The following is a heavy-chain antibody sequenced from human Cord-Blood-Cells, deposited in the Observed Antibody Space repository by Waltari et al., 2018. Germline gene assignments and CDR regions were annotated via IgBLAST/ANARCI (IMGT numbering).Heavy chain of an antibody. D-gene: IGHD1-26*01. V-gene: IGHV3-21*01. Sequence: EVQLVESGGGLVKPGGSLRLSCAASGFTFSSYSMNWVRQAPGKGLEWVSSISSSRSYIYYADSVKGRFTSSRDNAKNSLYLQMNSLRAEDTAVYYCARRRATTSDAFDIWGQGTMVTVSS. CDR2: ISSSRSYI. J-gene: IGHJ3*02. CDR1: GFTFSSYS. CDR3: ARRRATTSDAFDI.